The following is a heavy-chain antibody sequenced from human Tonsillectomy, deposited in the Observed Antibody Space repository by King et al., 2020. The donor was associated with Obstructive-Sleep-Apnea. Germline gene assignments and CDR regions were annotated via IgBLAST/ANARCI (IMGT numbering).Heavy chain of an antibody. Sequence: VQLVESGGGVVQPGESLRLYCAASGFTFSAYPCHWVRHSPGKGLVWVAVISAYGGEKYFRYSLKGRFTIARDTPKNTFYLQMLSLRGEVTGLYYCAGENHREYPLFSGLDVWGQGTTVIVSS. V-gene: IGHV3-30*04. J-gene: IGHJ6*02. CDR3: AGENHREYPLFSGLDV. D-gene: IGHD1-14*01. CDR1: GFTFSAYP. CDR2: ISAYGGEK.